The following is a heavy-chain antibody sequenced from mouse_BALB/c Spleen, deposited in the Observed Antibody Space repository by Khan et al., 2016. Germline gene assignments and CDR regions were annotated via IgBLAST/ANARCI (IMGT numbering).Heavy chain of an antibody. CDR3: ARGWDGYFDV. V-gene: IGHV1-87*01. CDR2: FYLGVGDT. D-gene: IGHD2-3*01. Sequence: QVQLQQSGAELARPGASVKLSCKASGYTFTSYWMQWVNQRPGRGRDGFGVFYLGVGDTRYTQKLTGKASFTPDKSSSQAYMQLSSLASEDSAVYYCARGWDGYFDVWGAGTTVTVSS. J-gene: IGHJ1*01. CDR1: GYTFTSYW.